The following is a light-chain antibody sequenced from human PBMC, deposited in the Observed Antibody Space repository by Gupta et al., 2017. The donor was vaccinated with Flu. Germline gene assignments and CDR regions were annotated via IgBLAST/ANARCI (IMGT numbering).Light chain of an antibody. V-gene: IGKV1-5*03. J-gene: IGKJ1*01. CDR3: QQYKTFWT. Sequence: DIQMTQSPSTLSASVGDRVTITCRASQSTSTWLAWYQQKPGKAPNLLIYKSSTLESGVPSRFSGSGSGKEFTLTSTSLQPEDFATYYCQQYKTFWTFGQGTRVEIK. CDR2: KSS. CDR1: QSTSTW.